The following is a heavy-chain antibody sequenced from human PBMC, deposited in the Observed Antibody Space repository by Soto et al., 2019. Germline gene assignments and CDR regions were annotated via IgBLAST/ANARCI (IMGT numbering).Heavy chain of an antibody. D-gene: IGHD1-1*01. J-gene: IGHJ6*02. V-gene: IGHV4-30-4*01. CDR2: YHSGGST. Sequence: QVQLQESGSGLVKPSQSLSLTCTVSGVSLNTADTWWSWIRQSPGKGLEFIGYYHSGGSTYYDASFSSRVIISADTSNSQFSLKLRSVTGADTAVYFCVRSRQMESGNDYGLDVWGQGTTVTVSS. CDR3: VRSRQMESGNDYGLDV. CDR1: GVSLNTADTW.